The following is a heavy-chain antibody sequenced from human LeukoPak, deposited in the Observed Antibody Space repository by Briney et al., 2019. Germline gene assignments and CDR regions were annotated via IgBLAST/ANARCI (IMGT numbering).Heavy chain of an antibody. D-gene: IGHD2-2*01. Sequence: GGSLRLSCAASGFMFSSYAMSWVRQAPGKGLEWVSAISGSGGNTYYADSVKGRFSISRDSSKNTLYLQMNSLRAEDTAVYYCAKKIVVVPSSGFDPWGQGTLVTVSS. J-gene: IGHJ5*02. V-gene: IGHV3-23*01. CDR3: AKKIVVVPSSGFDP. CDR1: GFMFSSYA. CDR2: ISGSGGNT.